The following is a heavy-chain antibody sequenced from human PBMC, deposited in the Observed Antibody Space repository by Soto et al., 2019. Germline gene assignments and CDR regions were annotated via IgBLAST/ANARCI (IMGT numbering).Heavy chain of an antibody. CDR3: AKDGAALRFLEWLLWFDY. Sequence: EVQLLESGGGLVQPGGSLRPSCAASGFTFSSYAMRWVRQAPGKGLEWVSAISGSGGSTYYADSVKGRFTISRDNSQNTLYLQRNSLRAEDTAVYYCAKDGAALRFLEWLLWFDYWGQGTLVTVSS. CDR2: ISGSGGST. CDR1: GFTFSSYA. V-gene: IGHV3-23*01. D-gene: IGHD3-3*01. J-gene: IGHJ4*02.